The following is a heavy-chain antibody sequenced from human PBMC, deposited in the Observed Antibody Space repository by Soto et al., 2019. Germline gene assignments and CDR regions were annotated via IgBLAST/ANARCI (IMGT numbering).Heavy chain of an antibody. CDR2: INAGNGNT. Sequence: ASVKVSCKASGYTFTSYAMHWVRQAPGQRLEWMGWINAGNGNTKYSQKFQGRVTITRVTSGSTAYMELSSLRSEDTPGYYCARSRGGGGITMIVVGNYYFDYWGQGTLVTVSS. V-gene: IGHV1-3*01. CDR3: ARSRGGGGITMIVVGNYYFDY. J-gene: IGHJ4*02. CDR1: GYTFTSYA. D-gene: IGHD3-22*01.